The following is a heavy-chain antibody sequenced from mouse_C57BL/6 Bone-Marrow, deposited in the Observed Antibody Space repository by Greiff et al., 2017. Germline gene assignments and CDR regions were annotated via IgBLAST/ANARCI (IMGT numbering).Heavy chain of an antibody. CDR3: ARSGVQRGPCFAY. CDR2: IRNKANGYTT. J-gene: IGHJ3*01. CDR1: GFTFTDYY. Sequence: EVKLMESGGGLVQPGGSLSLSCAASGFTFTDYYMSWVRQPPGKALEWLGFIRNKANGYTTEYSASVKGRFTISRDTSQSILYLQMNALRAEDSATYYCARSGVQRGPCFAYWGQGTLVTVSA. V-gene: IGHV7-3*01.